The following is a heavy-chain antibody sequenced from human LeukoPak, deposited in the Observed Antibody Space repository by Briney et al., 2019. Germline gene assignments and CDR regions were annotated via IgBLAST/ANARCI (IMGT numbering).Heavy chain of an antibody. CDR1: GFTFSSYA. CDR3: ARDETYSSSSLDY. CDR2: ISYDGSNK. J-gene: IGHJ4*02. D-gene: IGHD6-13*01. V-gene: IGHV3-30*04. Sequence: GGSLRLSCAASGFTFSSYAMHWVRQAPGKGLEWVAVISYDGSNKYYADSVKGRFTISRDNSKNTLYLQMNSLRAEDTAVYYCARDETYSSSSLDYWGQGTLVTVSS.